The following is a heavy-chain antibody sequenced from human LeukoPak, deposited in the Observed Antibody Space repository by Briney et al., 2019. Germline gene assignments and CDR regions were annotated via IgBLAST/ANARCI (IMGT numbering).Heavy chain of an antibody. Sequence: GRSLRLSCAASGFSFDDYAMHWVRQAPGKGLEWPSGIRWNSGSIGYADSVKGRFTISRDNAKNSLYLQMNSLRTEDTALYYCAKAVAVVPAPFDDWGQGTLVTVSS. D-gene: IGHD2-2*01. CDR2: IRWNSGSI. J-gene: IGHJ4*02. V-gene: IGHV3-9*01. CDR3: AKAVAVVPAPFDD. CDR1: GFSFDDYA.